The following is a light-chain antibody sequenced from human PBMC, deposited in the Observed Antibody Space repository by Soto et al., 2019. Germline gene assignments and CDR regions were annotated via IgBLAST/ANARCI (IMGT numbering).Light chain of an antibody. Sequence: DIEISQSPSTLSASVGDRVTITCRASQSISSWLAWYQQKPGKAPKLLIYDASSLESGVPSRFSGSGSGTEFTLTISSLQPDDFATYYCHKYNSYSQTFGQGTKVDIK. J-gene: IGKJ1*01. CDR3: HKYNSYSQT. CDR2: DAS. CDR1: QSISSW. V-gene: IGKV1-5*01.